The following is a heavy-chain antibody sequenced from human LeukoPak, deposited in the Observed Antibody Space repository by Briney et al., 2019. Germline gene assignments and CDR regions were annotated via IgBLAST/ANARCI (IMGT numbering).Heavy chain of an antibody. CDR3: ARGSIAAAEGSHWFDP. J-gene: IGHJ5*02. D-gene: IGHD6-13*01. Sequence: PSETLSLTCPVSGGSISSYYWSWIRQPPGKGLEWIGYIYYSGSTNSNPSLKSRVTISVDTSKNQFSLKLSSVTAADTAVYYCARGSIAAAEGSHWFDPWGQGTLVTVSS. CDR2: IYYSGST. CDR1: GGSISSYY. V-gene: IGHV4-59*01.